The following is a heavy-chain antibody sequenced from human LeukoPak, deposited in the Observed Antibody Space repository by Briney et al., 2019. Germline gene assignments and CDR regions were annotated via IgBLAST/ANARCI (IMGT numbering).Heavy chain of an antibody. J-gene: IGHJ4*02. CDR3: ATDWGSSDY. CDR2: ISGSGGST. CDR1: RFTFNTYA. V-gene: IGHV3-23*01. Sequence: GGSLRLSCAASRFTFNTYAMSWVRQAPGKGLEWVSAISGSGGSTYYADSVKGRFTISRDNSKNTLYLQMNSLRAEDTAVYYCATDWGSSDYWGQGTLVTVSS. D-gene: IGHD7-27*01.